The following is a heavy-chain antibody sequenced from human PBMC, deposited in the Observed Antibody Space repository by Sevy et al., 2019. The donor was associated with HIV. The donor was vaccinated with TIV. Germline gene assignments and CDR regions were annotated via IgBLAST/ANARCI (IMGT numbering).Heavy chain of an antibody. Sequence: GGSLRLSCAASGFTFAKYSMSWVRQAPGKGLEWVSTFSFGCGRINYADSVKGRFTISRDDSKNTLFLQMNSLRDEDTATYFCAREGCTQPHDYWGPGTLVTVSS. J-gene: IGHJ4*02. V-gene: IGHV3-23*01. CDR3: AREGCTQPHDY. D-gene: IGHD2-8*01. CDR1: GFTFAKYS. CDR2: FSFGCGRI.